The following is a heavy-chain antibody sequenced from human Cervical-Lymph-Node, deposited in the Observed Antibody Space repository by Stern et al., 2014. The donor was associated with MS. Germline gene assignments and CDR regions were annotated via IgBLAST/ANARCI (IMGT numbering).Heavy chain of an antibody. V-gene: IGHV1-24*01. CDR3: ATLSPGAGGNYYRHFDY. J-gene: IGHJ4*02. D-gene: IGHD1-26*01. CDR2: FDPEDGET. Sequence: QLVESGAEVKKPGASVKVSCKVSGYTLTELSMHWVRQAPRKGLEWMGGFDPEDGETIYAQKFQGRVTMTEDTSTDTAYMELSSLRSEDTAVYYCATLSPGAGGNYYRHFDYWGQGTLVTVSS. CDR1: GYTLTELS.